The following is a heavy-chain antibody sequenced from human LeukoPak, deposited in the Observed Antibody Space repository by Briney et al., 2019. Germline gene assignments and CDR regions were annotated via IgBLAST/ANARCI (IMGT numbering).Heavy chain of an antibody. CDR3: ARDSAPILGSPPPFDY. D-gene: IGHD1-26*01. J-gene: IGHJ4*02. CDR1: GGSISSGGYY. Sequence: NSSETLSLTCTVSGGSISSGGYYWSWIRQHPGKGLEWIGYIYYSGSTYYNPSLKSRVTISVDTSRNQFSLKLSSVTAADTAVYYCARDSAPILGSPPPFDYWGQGTLVTVSS. CDR2: IYYSGST. V-gene: IGHV4-31*03.